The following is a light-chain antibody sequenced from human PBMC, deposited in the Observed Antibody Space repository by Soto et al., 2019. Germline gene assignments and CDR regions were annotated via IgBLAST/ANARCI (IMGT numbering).Light chain of an antibody. CDR3: QQYGSSLT. V-gene: IGKV3-20*01. Sequence: EIVLTHSPATLSLSPWEIATLSCRASQSVSSYLAWYQQKPGQAPRLLIYGASSRATGIPTRFSGSGSGTEFTLTIDSLQSEDFAVYYCQQYGSSLTFGGGTKVDIK. J-gene: IGKJ4*01. CDR2: GAS. CDR1: QSVSSY.